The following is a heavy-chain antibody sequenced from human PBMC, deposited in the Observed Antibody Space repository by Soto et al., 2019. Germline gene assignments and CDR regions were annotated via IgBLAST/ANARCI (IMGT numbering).Heavy chain of an antibody. Sequence: ASVKVSCKASGYTFTSYGISWVRQAPGQGLEWMGWISAYNGNTNYAQKLQGRVTMTKDTSTSTAYMELRSLRSDDTAVYYCAIFGKGITMVRGVLDSDAFDIWGQGTMVTVSS. J-gene: IGHJ3*02. V-gene: IGHV1-18*01. CDR1: GYTFTSYG. CDR2: ISAYNGNT. CDR3: AIFGKGITMVRGVLDSDAFDI. D-gene: IGHD3-10*01.